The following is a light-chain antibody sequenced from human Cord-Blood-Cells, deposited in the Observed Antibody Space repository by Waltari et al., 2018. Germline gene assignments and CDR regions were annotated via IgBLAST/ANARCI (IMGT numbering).Light chain of an antibody. J-gene: IGKJ3*01. CDR2: GAS. CDR3: QQYGSSQGFT. Sequence: EIVLTQSPGTLSLSPGERVTLSCRASQSVSSSYLAWYQQKPGQAPRLLIYGASNRATGIPDRFSGSGSGTDFTLTISRLEPEDFAVYYCQQYGSSQGFTFGPGTKVDIK. CDR1: QSVSSSY. V-gene: IGKV3-20*01.